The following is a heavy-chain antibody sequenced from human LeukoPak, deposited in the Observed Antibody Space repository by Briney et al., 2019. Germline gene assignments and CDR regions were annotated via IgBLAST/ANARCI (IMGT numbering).Heavy chain of an antibody. CDR1: GGSFSGYY. D-gene: IGHD3-10*01. V-gene: IGHV4-34*01. Sequence: SETLSLTCADYGGSFSGYYWSWIRQPPGKGLEWIGEINHSGSTNYNPSLKSRVTISVDTSKNQFSLKLSSVTAADTAVYYCARNPLLWFGESPQVFDYWGQGTLVTVSS. J-gene: IGHJ4*02. CDR2: INHSGST. CDR3: ARNPLLWFGESPQVFDY.